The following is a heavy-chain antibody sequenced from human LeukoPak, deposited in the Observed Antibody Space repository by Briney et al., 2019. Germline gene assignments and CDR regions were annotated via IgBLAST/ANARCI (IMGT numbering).Heavy chain of an antibody. D-gene: IGHD6-6*01. CDR1: GYTFTGYY. CDR3: ARDGRYSTSSGYVDY. V-gene: IGHV1-2*02. CDR2: INPNSGGT. Sequence: GASVKVSCKASGYTFTGYYMHWVRQAPGQGLEWMGWINPNSGGTNYAQKFQGRVTVTRDTSITTAYMELSRLTSDDTAVYYCARDGRYSTSSGYVDYWGQGTLVTVSS. J-gene: IGHJ4*02.